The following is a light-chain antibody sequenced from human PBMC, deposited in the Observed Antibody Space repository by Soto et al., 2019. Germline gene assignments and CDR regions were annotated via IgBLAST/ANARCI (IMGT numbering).Light chain of an antibody. CDR3: QHYGSSPT. V-gene: IGKV3-20*01. CDR1: QSVSSSS. Sequence: PGARATLSCRASQSVSSSSLAWYQQKPGQAPRLLIYGASSRASGIPDRFSGSESGTDFTLTISRLEPEDFAVYFCQHYGSSPTFGQGTKVESK. J-gene: IGKJ1*01. CDR2: GAS.